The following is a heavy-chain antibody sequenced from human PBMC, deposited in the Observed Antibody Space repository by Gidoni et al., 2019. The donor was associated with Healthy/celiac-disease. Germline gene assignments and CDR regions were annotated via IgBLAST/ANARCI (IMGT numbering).Heavy chain of an antibody. D-gene: IGHD6-6*01. Sequence: QVQLQQWGAGLLKPSETLSPTCAVYGGSFSGYYWSWIRQPPGKGLEWIGEINHSGSTNYNPSLKRRVTISVDTSKNQFSLKLSSVTAADTAVYYCARGMGAARYFDYWGQGTLVTVSS. CDR1: GGSFSGYY. CDR3: ARGMGAARYFDY. CDR2: INHSGST. J-gene: IGHJ4*02. V-gene: IGHV4-34*01.